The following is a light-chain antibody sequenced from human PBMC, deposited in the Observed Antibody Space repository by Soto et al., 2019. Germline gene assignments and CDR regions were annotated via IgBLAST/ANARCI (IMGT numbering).Light chain of an antibody. CDR1: LGIGSY. J-gene: IGKJ3*01. V-gene: IGKV1-9*01. Sequence: DIQLTQSPSFLSASVGDRVTISCRASLGIGSYFAGYQKKPGKATKLLIYPASNLQSGAPPRFSGSGPGTEFTLTISSLQSEDVATYYCQQLQSPPPLAFGPGNKLDLK. CDR3: QQLQSPPPLA. CDR2: PAS.